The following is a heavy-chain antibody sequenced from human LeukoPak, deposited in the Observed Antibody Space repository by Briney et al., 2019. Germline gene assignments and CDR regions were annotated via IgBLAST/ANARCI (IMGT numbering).Heavy chain of an antibody. CDR3: AKRIQYSSSSAYFDY. CDR1: GFTFSRYG. V-gene: IGHV3-23*01. J-gene: IGHJ4*02. Sequence: GGSLRLSCAASGFTFSRYGMNWVRQAPGKGLEWVSAISDTGGNKYYADSVKGRLTISRDNPRNTLYLQVNSLRAEDTAIYYCAKRIQYSSSSAYFDYWGQGTLVTVSS. D-gene: IGHD6-6*01. CDR2: ISDTGGNK.